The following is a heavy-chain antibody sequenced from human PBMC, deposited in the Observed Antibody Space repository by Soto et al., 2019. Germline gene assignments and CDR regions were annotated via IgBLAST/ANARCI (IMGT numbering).Heavy chain of an antibody. J-gene: IGHJ5*02. CDR1: GFTVSSNY. Sequence: GGSLRLSCAASGFTVSSNYMSWVRQAPGKGLEWVSVIYSGGSTYYADSVKGRFTISRDNSKNTLYLQMNSLRAEATAVYYCARDFLGYCTNGVCYRWFDPWGQGTLVTVSS. CDR2: IYSGGST. CDR3: ARDFLGYCTNGVCYRWFDP. V-gene: IGHV3-66*01. D-gene: IGHD2-8*01.